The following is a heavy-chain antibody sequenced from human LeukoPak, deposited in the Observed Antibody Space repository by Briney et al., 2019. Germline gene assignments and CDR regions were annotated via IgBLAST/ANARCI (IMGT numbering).Heavy chain of an antibody. J-gene: IGHJ4*02. CDR2: IKEDGSEK. CDR3: ARVSYCSSTSCYDY. Sequence: GGSLTLSCVASGFTFSSYWMSWVRQAPGKGLEWDADIKEDGSEKFYVDSVKGRFTISRDNAKNSLYLQVNSLRAEDTAVYYCARVSYCSSTSCYDYWGQGTLVSVSS. V-gene: IGHV3-7*04. D-gene: IGHD2-2*01. CDR1: GFTFSSYW.